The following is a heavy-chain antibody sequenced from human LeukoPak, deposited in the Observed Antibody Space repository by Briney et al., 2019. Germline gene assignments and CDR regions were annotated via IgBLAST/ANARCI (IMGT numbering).Heavy chain of an antibody. V-gene: IGHV1-69*04. CDR2: IIPILGIA. Sequence: ASVKVSCKASGYTFTRYGISWVRHAPGQGLEWMGRIIPILGIANYAQKFQGRVTITADKSTSTAYMELSSLRSEDTAVYYCAGVDTAMVIDYWGQGTLVTVSS. CDR1: GYTFTRYG. D-gene: IGHD5-18*01. CDR3: AGVDTAMVIDY. J-gene: IGHJ4*02.